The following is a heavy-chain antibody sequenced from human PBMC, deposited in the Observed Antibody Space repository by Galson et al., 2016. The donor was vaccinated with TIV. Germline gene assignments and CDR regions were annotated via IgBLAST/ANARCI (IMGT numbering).Heavy chain of an antibody. D-gene: IGHD5-24*01. V-gene: IGHV1-18*01. J-gene: IGHJ6*02. CDR3: ARRTDGHLYDYYGMDV. CDR1: GYTFTSYG. CDR2: ISAYTGNT. Sequence: SVKVSCKAFGYTFTSYGISWVRQAPGQGLELMGWISAYTGNTNYAQNFQGRVTMTTDTSTNTAYMELRSLRSDDTAVYYCARRTDGHLYDYYGMDVWGQGTTVIVSS.